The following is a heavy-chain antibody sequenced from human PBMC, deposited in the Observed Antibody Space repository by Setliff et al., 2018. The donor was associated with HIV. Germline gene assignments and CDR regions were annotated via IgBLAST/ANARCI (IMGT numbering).Heavy chain of an antibody. CDR3: ARDGYKWNDNALEI. CDR2: ISAYNGNT. Sequence: ASVKVSCKASGYTFTTFGIDWVRQAPGQGLEWMGWISAYNGNTNYAQKLRGRVTMTTDTSTSTAYLELRSLRSDDTAVYYCARDGYKWNDNALEIWGLGTVVTVSS. D-gene: IGHD1-20*01. CDR1: GYTFTTFG. J-gene: IGHJ3*02. V-gene: IGHV1-18*01.